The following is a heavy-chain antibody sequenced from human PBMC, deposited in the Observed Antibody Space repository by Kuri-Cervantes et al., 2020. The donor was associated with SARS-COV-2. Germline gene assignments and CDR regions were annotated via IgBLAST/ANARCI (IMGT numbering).Heavy chain of an antibody. V-gene: IGHV3-23*01. CDR2: ISGSGGST. Sequence: GESLKISCAASGFTFSSYAMSWVRQAPGKGLEWVSAISGSGGSTYYADSVKGRFTISRDNARDTLYLQMNSLRAEDSAVYYCATDIVVVLAAIYYYSMDVWGQGTTVTVSS. J-gene: IGHJ6*02. CDR1: GFTFSSYA. CDR3: ATDIVVVLAAIYYYSMDV. D-gene: IGHD2-2*01.